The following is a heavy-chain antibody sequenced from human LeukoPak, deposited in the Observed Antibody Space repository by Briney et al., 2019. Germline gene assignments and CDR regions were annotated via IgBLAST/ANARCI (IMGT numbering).Heavy chain of an antibody. J-gene: IGHJ6*02. CDR1: GYTFTSYD. CDR2: IIPIFGTA. CDR3: ASVVVVPAAINPYGMDV. V-gene: IGHV1-69*13. D-gene: IGHD2-2*02. Sequence: SVKVSCKASGYTFTSYDINWVRQATGQGLEWMGGIIPIFGTANYAQKFQGRVTITADESTSTAYMELSSLRSEDTAVYYCASVVVVPAAINPYGMDVWGQGTTVTVSS.